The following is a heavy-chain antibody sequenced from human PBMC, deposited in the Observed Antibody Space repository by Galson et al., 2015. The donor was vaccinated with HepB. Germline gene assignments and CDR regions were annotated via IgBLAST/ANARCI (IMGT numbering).Heavy chain of an antibody. D-gene: IGHD1-26*01. V-gene: IGHV3-33*01. CDR2: IWYDGSNK. Sequence: LRLSCAASGFTFSSYGMHWVRQAPGKGLEWVAVIWYDGSNKYYADSVKGRFTISRDNSKNTLYLQMNSLRAEDTAVYYCARDSAVGATTQGDDAFDIWGQGTMVTVSS. J-gene: IGHJ3*02. CDR1: GFTFSSYG. CDR3: ARDSAVGATTQGDDAFDI.